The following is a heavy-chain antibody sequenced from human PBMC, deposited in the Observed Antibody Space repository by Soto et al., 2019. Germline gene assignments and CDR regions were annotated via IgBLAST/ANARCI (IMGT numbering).Heavy chain of an antibody. CDR1: GDTFSFYT. D-gene: IGHD3-22*01. J-gene: IGHJ5*02. V-gene: IGHV1-69*02. CDR2: INPIVNIS. Sequence: ASVKVSCKASGDTFSFYTINWVRQAPGLGLEWVGRINPIVNISNYAQKFQGRVTITADKSTSTVYMELSSLRSEDTVVYFCSRPIQFYFDTSAQSAWFDPWGQGTLVTVSS. CDR3: SRPIQFYFDTSAQSAWFDP.